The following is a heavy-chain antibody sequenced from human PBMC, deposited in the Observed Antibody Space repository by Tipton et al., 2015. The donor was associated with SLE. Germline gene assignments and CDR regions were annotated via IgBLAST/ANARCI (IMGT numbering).Heavy chain of an antibody. CDR1: GASISSYY. D-gene: IGHD6-19*01. V-gene: IGHV4-59*08. J-gene: IGHJ6*02. CDR3: ARHHGSGWLYGLDV. CDR2: IYYREGT. Sequence: TLSLTCTVSGASISSYYWSWIRQPPGEGLEWIGYIYYREGTNYSPSLKSRVTISLDTSKNQLSLKLSSVTAADTAVYYCARHHGSGWLYGLDVWGQGTTVTVSS.